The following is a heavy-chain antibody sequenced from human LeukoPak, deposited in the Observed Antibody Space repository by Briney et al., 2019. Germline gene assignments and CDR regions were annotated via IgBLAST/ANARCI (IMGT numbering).Heavy chain of an antibody. J-gene: IGHJ4*02. CDR3: ARDVREASDYFDY. CDR2: INPNSGGT. V-gene: IGHV1-2*02. Sequence: ASVKVSCKASGYTFTGYYMHWVRQAPGQGLEWMGWINPNSGGTNYAQKLQGRVTMTTDTSTSTAYMELRSLRSDDTAVYYCARDVREASDYFDYWGQGTLVTVSS. CDR1: GYTFTGYY. D-gene: IGHD2-8*01.